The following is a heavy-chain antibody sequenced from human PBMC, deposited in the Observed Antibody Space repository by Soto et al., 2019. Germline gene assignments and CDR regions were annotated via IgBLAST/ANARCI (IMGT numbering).Heavy chain of an antibody. D-gene: IGHD6-19*01. Sequence: VGSLRLSCASSVFMFSAYAMLCVRQAPGKWLEWVAAISYDGTNKYYADSIKGRFTISRDNSANTLFLQVNSLRREDTAMYYCARDPSTYTSGSYGIDFWGHGTLVIVSS. CDR3: ARDPSTYTSGSYGIDF. CDR1: VFMFSAYA. J-gene: IGHJ4*01. V-gene: IGHV3-30*04. CDR2: ISYDGTNK.